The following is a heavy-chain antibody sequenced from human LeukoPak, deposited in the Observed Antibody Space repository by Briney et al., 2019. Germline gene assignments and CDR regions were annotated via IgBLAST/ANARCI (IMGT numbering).Heavy chain of an antibody. J-gene: IGHJ4*02. CDR2: ISSSSSYI. Sequence: GGSLRLSCAASGFTFSSYSMNWVRQAPGKGLEWVSSISSSSSYIYYADSVKGRFTISRDNAKNSLYLQMNSLRAEDTAVYYCASSSGYYGGGSDYWGQGTLVTVSS. D-gene: IGHD3-22*01. V-gene: IGHV3-21*01. CDR1: GFTFSSYS. CDR3: ASSSGYYGGGSDY.